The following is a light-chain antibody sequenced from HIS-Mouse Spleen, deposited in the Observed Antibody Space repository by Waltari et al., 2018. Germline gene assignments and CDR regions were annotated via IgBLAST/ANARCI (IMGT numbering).Light chain of an antibody. CDR2: GKN. CDR1: SLRSYY. V-gene: IGLV3-19*01. J-gene: IGLJ2*01. Sequence: SSELTQDPAVSVALGQTVRITCQGDSLRSYYASWYQQKPGQAPVLVIYGKNNRPSGIPDRCSGSSSGNTASLTITGAQAEDEADYYCNSRDSSGNHLVVFGGGTKLTVL. CDR3: NSRDSSGNHLVV.